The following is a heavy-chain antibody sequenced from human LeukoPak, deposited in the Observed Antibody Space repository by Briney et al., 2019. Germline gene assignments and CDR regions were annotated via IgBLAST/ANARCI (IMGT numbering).Heavy chain of an antibody. J-gene: IGHJ4*02. CDR2: INHDGSDK. CDR3: ARDPTVAGTDY. D-gene: IGHD6-13*01. Sequence: GGSLRLSCAASGFSFSNYWMSWVRQAPGKGLEWVANINHDGSDKYYVDSVKGRFTISRDNAKNSLYLQMNSLRAEDTAVYYCARDPTVAGTDYWGLGTLVTVSS. V-gene: IGHV3-7*01. CDR1: GFSFSNYW.